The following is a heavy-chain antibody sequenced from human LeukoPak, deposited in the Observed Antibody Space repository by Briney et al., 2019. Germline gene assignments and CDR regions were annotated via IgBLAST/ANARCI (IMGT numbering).Heavy chain of an antibody. Sequence: GGSLRLSCAASGFTFRSYSMNWVRQAPGEGLEWVSSISSSSYIYYADSVKGRFTISRDNAKNSLYLQMNSLRAEDTAVYYCARKVRDAFDIWGQGTMVTVSS. V-gene: IGHV3-21*01. CDR2: ISSSSYI. D-gene: IGHD3-10*01. J-gene: IGHJ3*02. CDR3: ARKVRDAFDI. CDR1: GFTFRSYS.